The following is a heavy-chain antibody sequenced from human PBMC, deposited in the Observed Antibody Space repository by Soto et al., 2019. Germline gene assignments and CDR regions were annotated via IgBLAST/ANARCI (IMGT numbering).Heavy chain of an antibody. Sequence: SVKVSCKASGGTFSSYAISWVRQAPGQGLEWMGGIIPIFGTANYAQKFQGRVTITADESTSTAYMELSSLRSEDTAVYYCARGVLRYFDWLPRPYYYGMDVWGQGTTVTVSS. CDR1: GGTFSSYA. CDR2: IIPIFGTA. V-gene: IGHV1-69*13. CDR3: ARGVLRYFDWLPRPYYYGMDV. J-gene: IGHJ6*02. D-gene: IGHD3-9*01.